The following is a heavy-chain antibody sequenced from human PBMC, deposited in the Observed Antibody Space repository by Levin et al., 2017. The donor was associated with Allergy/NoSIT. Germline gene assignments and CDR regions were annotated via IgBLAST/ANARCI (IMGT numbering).Heavy chain of an antibody. CDR2: VNAGNGNT. Sequence: GASVKVSCKASGYTFTSYAMHWVRQAPGQRLEWMGWVNAGNGNTKYSQKFRGRVTITRDTSASTAYMELSSLRSEDTALYYCARGGRAVTTVSLFDYWGQRTLVSVSS. D-gene: IGHD4-17*01. V-gene: IGHV1-3*01. J-gene: IGHJ4*02. CDR3: ARGGRAVTTVSLFDY. CDR1: GYTFTSYA.